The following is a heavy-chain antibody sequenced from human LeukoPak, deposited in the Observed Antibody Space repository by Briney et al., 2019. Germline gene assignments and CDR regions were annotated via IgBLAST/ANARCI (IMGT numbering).Heavy chain of an antibody. J-gene: IGHJ6*02. CDR2: IIPIFGTA. CDR1: GGTLSSYA. CDR3: ARERITIFGVVPPYYYYGMDV. V-gene: IGHV1-69*13. D-gene: IGHD3-3*01. Sequence: GASVKVSCKASGGTLSSYAISWVRQAPGQGLEWMGGIIPIFGTANYAQKFQGRVTITADESTSTAYMELSSLRSEDTAVYYCARERITIFGVVPPYYYYGMDVWGQGTTVTVSS.